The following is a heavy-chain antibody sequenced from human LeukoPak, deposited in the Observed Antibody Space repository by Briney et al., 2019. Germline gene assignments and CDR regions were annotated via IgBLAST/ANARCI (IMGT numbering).Heavy chain of an antibody. D-gene: IGHD2-2*02. J-gene: IGHJ4*02. CDR2: ISYDGSNK. V-gene: IGHV3-30-3*01. CDR1: GFTFSSYA. CDR3: AKDGPRYCSSTSCYSLDY. Sequence: PGGSLRLSCAASGFTFSSYAMHWVRRAPGKGLEWVAVISYDGSNKYYADSVKGRFTISRDNSKNTLYLQMNSLRAEDTAVYYCAKDGPRYCSSTSCYSLDYWGQGTLVTVSS.